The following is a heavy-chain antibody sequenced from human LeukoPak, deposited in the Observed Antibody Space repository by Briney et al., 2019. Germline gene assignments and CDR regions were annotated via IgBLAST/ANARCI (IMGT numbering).Heavy chain of an antibody. Sequence: GASVKVSCKASGGTFSSCAISWVRQAPGQGLEWMGRIIPILGIANYAQKFQGRVTITADKSTSTAYMELSSLRSEDTAVYYCARTYYGSGSSGWDAFDIWGQGTMVTVSS. D-gene: IGHD3-10*01. J-gene: IGHJ3*02. V-gene: IGHV1-69*04. CDR1: GGTFSSCA. CDR2: IIPILGIA. CDR3: ARTYYGSGSSGWDAFDI.